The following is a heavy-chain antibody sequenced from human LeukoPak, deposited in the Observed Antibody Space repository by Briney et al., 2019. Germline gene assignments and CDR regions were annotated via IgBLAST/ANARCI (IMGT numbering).Heavy chain of an antibody. J-gene: IGHJ6*03. D-gene: IGHD1-7*01. CDR1: GFIVSTNY. CDR2: IYSGGST. CDR3: ARDLGGGTTSYYMDV. V-gene: IGHV3-53*01. Sequence: GGSLRLSCAASGFIVSTNYMSWVRQAPGKGLEWVSVIYSGGSTFYADSVKGRFIISRDKSKNTLYLQMNSLRVEDTAVYSCARDLGGGTTSYYMDVWGKGTTVTVSS.